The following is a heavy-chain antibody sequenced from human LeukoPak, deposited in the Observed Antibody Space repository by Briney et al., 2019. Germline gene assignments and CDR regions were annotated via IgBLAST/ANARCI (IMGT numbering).Heavy chain of an antibody. J-gene: IGHJ2*01. V-gene: IGHV4-39*07. Sequence: PSETLSLTCTVSGGSISSSSYYWGWIRQPPGKGLEWIGSIYYSGSTYYNPSLKSRVTISVDTSKNQFSLKLSSVTAADTAVYYCAREPYYYDSSGYYPADWYFDLWGRGTLVTVSS. CDR3: AREPYYYDSSGYYPADWYFDL. CDR2: IYYSGST. CDR1: GGSISSSSYY. D-gene: IGHD3-22*01.